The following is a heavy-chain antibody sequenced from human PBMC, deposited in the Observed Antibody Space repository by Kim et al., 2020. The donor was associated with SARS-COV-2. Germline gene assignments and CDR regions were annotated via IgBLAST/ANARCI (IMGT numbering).Heavy chain of an antibody. CDR1: GFTFSSYA. V-gene: IGHV3-23*03. CDR3: AKFRQALYPTGEFDY. Sequence: GGSLRLSCAASGFTFSSYAMSWVRQAPGKGLEWVSAIYSGGSSTYYADSVKGRFTISRDNSKNTLYLQMNSLRAEDTAVYYCAKFRQALYPTGEFDYWGQGTLVTVSS. CDR2: IYSGGSST. J-gene: IGHJ4*02. D-gene: IGHD2-8*01.